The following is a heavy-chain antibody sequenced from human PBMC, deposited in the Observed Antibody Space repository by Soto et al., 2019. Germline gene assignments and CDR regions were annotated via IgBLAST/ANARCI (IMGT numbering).Heavy chain of an antibody. Sequence: GGSLRLSCAASGFTFSNYAMSRVRQAPGKGLEWVSTISGSGGSTYYADSVKGRFTISRDNSKNTLYLQMNSLRAEDTAVYYCAKFTLTIWLVPFSYFDYWGQGTLVTVSS. V-gene: IGHV3-23*01. J-gene: IGHJ4*02. CDR1: GFTFSNYA. CDR3: AKFTLTIWLVPFSYFDY. D-gene: IGHD6-19*01. CDR2: ISGSGGST.